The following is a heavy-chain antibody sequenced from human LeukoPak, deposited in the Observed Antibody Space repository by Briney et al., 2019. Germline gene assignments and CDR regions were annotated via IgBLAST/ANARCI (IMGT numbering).Heavy chain of an antibody. CDR3: ARDPPRLVATTTLDY. Sequence: GGSLRLSCAASGFTFSSYAMSWVRQAPGKGLEWVSAISDSGGSTYYADSVKGRFTISRDNSKNTLYLQMNSQRAEDRAVYYCARDPPRLVATTTLDYLGQGTLVTGSS. D-gene: IGHD5-24*01. CDR2: ISDSGGST. CDR1: GFTFSSYA. J-gene: IGHJ4*02. V-gene: IGHV3-23*01.